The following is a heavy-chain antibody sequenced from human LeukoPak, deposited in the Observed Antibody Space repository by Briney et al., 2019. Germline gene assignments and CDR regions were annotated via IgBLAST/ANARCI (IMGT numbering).Heavy chain of an antibody. CDR2: IWYDGSNK. V-gene: IGHV3-33*01. J-gene: IGHJ6*02. CDR1: GFTFSSYG. D-gene: IGHD6-13*01. Sequence: GGSLRLSCAASGFTFSSYGMHWVRQAPGKGLEWVAVIWYDGSNKYYADSVKGRFIISRDNSKNTLYLQMNSLRAEDTAVYYCARDAEQQLVSQYYYYGMDVWGQGTTVTVSS. CDR3: ARDAEQQLVSQYYYYGMDV.